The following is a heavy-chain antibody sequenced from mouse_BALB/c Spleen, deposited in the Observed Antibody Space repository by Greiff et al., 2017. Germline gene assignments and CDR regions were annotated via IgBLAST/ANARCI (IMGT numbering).Heavy chain of an antibody. V-gene: IGHV5-17*02. D-gene: IGHD4-1*02. CDR1: GFTFSSFG. J-gene: IGHJ4*01. CDR2: ISSGSSTI. CDR3: ARTTEFYAMDY. Sequence: EVKVVESGGGLVQPGGSRKLSCAASGFTFSSFGMHWVRQAPEKGLEWVAYISSGSSTIYYADTVKGRFTISRDNPKNTLFLQMTSLRSEDTAMYYCARTTEFYAMDYWGQGTSVTVSS.